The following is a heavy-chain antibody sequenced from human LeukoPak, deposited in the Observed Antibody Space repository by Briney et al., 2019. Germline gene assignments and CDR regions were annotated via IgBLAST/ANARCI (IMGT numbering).Heavy chain of an antibody. V-gene: IGHV4-59*08. CDR2: VYYSGIT. CDR1: GGSISSDY. D-gene: IGHD3-3*01. Sequence: SETLSLTCTVSGGSISSDYWSWIRQPPGKGLEWIGYVYYSGITNYNPSLKSRVAISVGASKNHFSLKLTSVTAADTAVYYCARLLGWSGPINWFDPWGRGTLVTVSS. J-gene: IGHJ5*02. CDR3: ARLLGWSGPINWFDP.